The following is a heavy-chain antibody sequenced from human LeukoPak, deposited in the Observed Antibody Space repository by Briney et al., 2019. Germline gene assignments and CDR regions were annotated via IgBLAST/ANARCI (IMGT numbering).Heavy chain of an antibody. CDR3: ARDPNPRDGGY. J-gene: IGHJ4*02. CDR1: GFNFSAYS. Sequence: GGSLRLSCAASGFNFSAYSVNWVRQAPGKGLEWVSSITRSTRYIYFADSVRGRFTISRDNAKSSLYLQMNSLRAEDTAVYYCARDPNPRDGGYWGQGTLVTVSS. V-gene: IGHV3-21*01. CDR2: ITRSTRYI. D-gene: IGHD5-24*01.